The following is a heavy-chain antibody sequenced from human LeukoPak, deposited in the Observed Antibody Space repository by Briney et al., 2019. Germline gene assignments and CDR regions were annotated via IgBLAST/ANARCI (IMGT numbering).Heavy chain of an antibody. CDR2: IYYSGSI. CDR1: GGSINSGDYY. V-gene: IGHV4-30-4*08. CDR3: AREGSSGYYLYYYYMDV. J-gene: IGHJ6*03. Sequence: PSQTLSLTCTVSGGSINSGDYYWSWIRQPPGKGLEWIGYIYYSGSIYYNPSLKSRVTISVDTSKNQFSLKLSSVTAAETAVYYCAREGSSGYYLYYYYMDVRGKGPTVTVSS. D-gene: IGHD3-22*01.